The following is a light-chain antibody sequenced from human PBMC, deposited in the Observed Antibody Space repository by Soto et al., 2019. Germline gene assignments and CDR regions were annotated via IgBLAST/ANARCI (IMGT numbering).Light chain of an antibody. CDR1: QSVSSN. V-gene: IGKV3-15*01. CDR2: GAS. CDR3: QQYNNWPYT. Sequence: EIVMTQSPATLSVSPGERAALSCRASQSVSSNFAWYQQKPGQAPRLLIYGASTRATGIPARFSGSGSGTEFTLTISSRKSEDCAVYYCQQYNNWPYTFGQGNKLEIK. J-gene: IGKJ2*01.